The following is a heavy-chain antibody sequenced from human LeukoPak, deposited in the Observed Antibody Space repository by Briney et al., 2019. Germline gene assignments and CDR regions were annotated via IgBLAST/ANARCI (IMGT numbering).Heavy chain of an antibody. Sequence: TLSLTCTVSGGSISSYYWSWIRQPPGKALEWLALIYWDDDKRYSPSLKSRLTITKDTSKNQVVLTMTNMDPVDTATYYCAHTPNYYDSSGYDNWFDPWGQGTLVTVSS. D-gene: IGHD3-22*01. CDR1: GGSISSYYW. CDR2: IYWDDDK. J-gene: IGHJ5*02. CDR3: AHTPNYYDSSGYDNWFDP. V-gene: IGHV2-5*08.